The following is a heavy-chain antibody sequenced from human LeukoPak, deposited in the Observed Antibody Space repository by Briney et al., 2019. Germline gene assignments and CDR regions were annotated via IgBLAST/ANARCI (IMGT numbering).Heavy chain of an antibody. V-gene: IGHV3-23*01. J-gene: IGHJ4*02. CDR2: ISGSGGST. CDR3: AKDVVRGKISRGVRWGVVDY. CDR1: GFTVSNNY. D-gene: IGHD3-10*01. Sequence: GGSLRLSCAASGFTVSNNYMSWVRQAPGKGLEWVSAISGSGGSTYYADSVKGRFTISRDNSKNTLYLQMNSLRAEDTAVYYCAKDVVRGKISRGVRWGVVDYWGQGTLVTVSS.